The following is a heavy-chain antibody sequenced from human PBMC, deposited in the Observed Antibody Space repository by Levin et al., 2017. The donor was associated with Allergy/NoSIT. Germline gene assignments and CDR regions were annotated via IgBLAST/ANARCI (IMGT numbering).Heavy chain of an antibody. CDR3: ASSVIAAAGLQFDY. Sequence: SETLSLTCTVSGGSISSYYWSWIRQPPGKGLEWIGYIYYSGSTNYNPSLKSRVTISVDTSKNQFSLKLSSVTAADTAVYYCASSVIAAAGLQFDYWGQGTLVTVSS. CDR2: IYYSGST. D-gene: IGHD6-13*01. V-gene: IGHV4-59*01. J-gene: IGHJ4*02. CDR1: GGSISSYY.